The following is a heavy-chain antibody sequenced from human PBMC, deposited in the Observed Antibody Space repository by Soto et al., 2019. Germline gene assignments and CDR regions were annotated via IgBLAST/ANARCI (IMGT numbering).Heavy chain of an antibody. D-gene: IGHD4-17*01. J-gene: IGHJ5*02. V-gene: IGHV4-30-4*01. CDR3: ARGYGDCHHNWFDT. Sequence: PSETLSLTCTVSGGSLSSGDYYWSWIRQPPGKGLEWIGFFYYSGSTYYNPSLNSRVTISVDTSKNQFSLKLNSVTAADTAVYYCARGYGDCHHNWFDTRGQGTLGTVSS. CDR2: FYYSGST. CDR1: GGSLSSGDYY.